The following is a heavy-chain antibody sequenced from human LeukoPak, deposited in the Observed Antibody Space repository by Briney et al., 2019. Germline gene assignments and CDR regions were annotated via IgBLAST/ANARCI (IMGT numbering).Heavy chain of an antibody. D-gene: IGHD2-2*02. CDR3: TRVHCSSTSCYTPFDY. J-gene: IGHJ4*02. V-gene: IGHV3-49*03. CDR2: IRSKAYGGTT. Sequence: PGRSLRLSCTASGFTFGDYVMSWFRQAPGKGLEWVGFIRSKAYGGTTEYAASVKGRFTISRDDSKSIAYLQMNSLKTEDTAVYYCTRVHCSSTSCYTPFDYWGQGTLVTVSS. CDR1: GFTFGDYV.